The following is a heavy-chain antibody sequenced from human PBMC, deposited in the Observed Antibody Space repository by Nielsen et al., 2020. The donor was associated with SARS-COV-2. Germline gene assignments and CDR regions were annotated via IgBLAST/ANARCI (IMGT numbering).Heavy chain of an antibody. Sequence: GGSLRLSCAASGFTFSNHAMHWVRQAPGKGLEWVALISHDGRNEYYADSVKGRFTLSRDNSKNTLFLQMNSLGTEDTAVYYCAAEGREQWLGDSFPQPYWGQGTLVTVSS. J-gene: IGHJ4*02. D-gene: IGHD6-19*01. CDR2: ISHDGRNE. CDR3: AAEGREQWLGDSFPQPY. V-gene: IGHV3-30*04. CDR1: GFTFSNHA.